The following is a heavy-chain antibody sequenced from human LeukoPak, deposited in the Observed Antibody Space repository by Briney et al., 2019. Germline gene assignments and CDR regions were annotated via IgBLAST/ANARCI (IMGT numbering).Heavy chain of an antibody. CDR3: AKDDQVGATSLFDY. J-gene: IGHJ4*02. D-gene: IGHD1-26*01. Sequence: PGGSLRLSCAASGFTFSSYAMSWVARAPGRGLNWFQPISGSGGSTYYADSVKGRFTISRDNSKNTLYLQMNSLRAEDTAVYYCAKDDQVGATSLFDYWGQGTLVTVSS. CDR2: ISGSGGST. V-gene: IGHV3-23*01. CDR1: GFTFSSYA.